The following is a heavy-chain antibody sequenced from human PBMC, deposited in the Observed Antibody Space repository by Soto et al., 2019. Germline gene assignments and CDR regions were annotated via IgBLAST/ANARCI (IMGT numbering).Heavy chain of an antibody. CDR3: ARAGHYYDSSGYAN. CDR1: GSSFATSG. CDR2: ISAYTGNT. V-gene: IGHV1-18*01. Sequence: VTVVQSGTEVTQPGDSMKVSCKASGSSFATSGISWVRQAPGQGLERMGWISAYTGNTNYDQKLPDRVTMSTDTSTSTAYLELRNLRSDDTTVYYCARAGHYYDSSGYANWGQGTLVNVSS. J-gene: IGHJ4*02. D-gene: IGHD3-22*01.